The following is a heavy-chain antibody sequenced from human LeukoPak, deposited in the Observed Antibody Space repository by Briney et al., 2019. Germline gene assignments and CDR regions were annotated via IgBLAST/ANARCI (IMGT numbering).Heavy chain of an antibody. CDR3: AKVPMTTVTARTYYYYYGMDV. D-gene: IGHD4-17*01. CDR1: GFTFSSYA. J-gene: IGHJ6*02. V-gene: IGHV3-23*01. Sequence: GGSLRLSCAASGFTFSSYAMSWVRQAPGKGLEWVSAISGSGGGTYYADSVKGRFTISRDNSKNTLYLQMNSLRAEDTAVYYCAKVPMTTVTARTYYYYYGMDVWGQGTTVTVSS. CDR2: ISGSGGGT.